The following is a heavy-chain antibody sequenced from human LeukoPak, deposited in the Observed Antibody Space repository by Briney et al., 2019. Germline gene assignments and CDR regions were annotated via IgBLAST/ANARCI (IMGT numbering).Heavy chain of an antibody. CDR3: AKFGDYVWGSYRGSYFDY. D-gene: IGHD3-16*02. V-gene: IGHV3-33*06. CDR2: IWYDGSNK. J-gene: IGHJ4*02. Sequence: GGSLRLSCAASGFTFSSYGMHWVRQAPGKGLEWVAVIWYDGSNKYYADSVKGRFTISRDNSKNTLYLQMNSLRAEDTAVYYCAKFGDYVWGSYRGSYFDYWGQGTLVTVSS. CDR1: GFTFSSYG.